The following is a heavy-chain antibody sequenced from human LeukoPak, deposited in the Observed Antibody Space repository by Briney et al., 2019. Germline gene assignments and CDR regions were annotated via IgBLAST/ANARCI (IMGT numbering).Heavy chain of an antibody. Sequence: GGSLRLSCAASGFTFSSYSMNWVRQAPGKGLEWVSFISSSSNYIYYADSVKGRFTISRDNAKNSLDLQMNSLRAEDTAVYYCARDTLGEGEDANYAVYYFDYWGQGTPVTVSS. V-gene: IGHV3-21*01. J-gene: IGHJ4*02. CDR3: ARDTLGEGEDANYAVYYFDY. CDR1: GFTFSSYS. CDR2: ISSSSNYI. D-gene: IGHD4/OR15-4a*01.